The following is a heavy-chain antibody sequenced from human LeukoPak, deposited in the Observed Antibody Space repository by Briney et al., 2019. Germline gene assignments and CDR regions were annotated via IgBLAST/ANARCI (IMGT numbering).Heavy chain of an antibody. CDR3: ARGFYTFDY. D-gene: IGHD2/OR15-2a*01. CDR2: INHSGST. V-gene: IGHV4-34*01. Sequence: PGGSLRLSCAASGFTFSSYAMSWVRQPPGKGLEWIGEINHSGSTNYNPSLKSRVTISVDTSKNQFSLKLSSVTAADTAVYYCARGFYTFDYWGQGTLVTVSS. J-gene: IGHJ4*02. CDR1: GFTFSSYA.